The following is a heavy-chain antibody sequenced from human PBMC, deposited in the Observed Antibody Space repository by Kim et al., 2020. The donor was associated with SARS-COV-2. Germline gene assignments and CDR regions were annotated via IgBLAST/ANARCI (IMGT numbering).Heavy chain of an antibody. CDR1: GYTFTNYW. J-gene: IGHJ5*02. D-gene: IGHD3-22*01. CDR2: IYPGDSET. Sequence: ESLKISCKGSGYTFTNYWIGWVRQMPGKGLEWMGIIYPGDSETRYSPSFQGQVTMSVDKSINTAYLQWSSLKPSDTAMYYCARRHGYPFDPWGQGTLVAVSS. V-gene: IGHV5-51*01. CDR3: ARRHGYPFDP.